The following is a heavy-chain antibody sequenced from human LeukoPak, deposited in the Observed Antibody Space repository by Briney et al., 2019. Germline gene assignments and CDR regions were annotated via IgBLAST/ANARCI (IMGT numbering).Heavy chain of an antibody. CDR3: ARGPGPEDY. CDR1: GFTFSSYA. CDR2: ISYDGSNE. D-gene: IGHD1-14*01. Sequence: GGSLRLPCAASGFTFSSYAMHWVRQAPGKGLEWVAVISYDGSNEYYADSVKGRFTISRDNSKNTLYLQMNSLRAEDTAVYYCARGPGPEDYWGQGTLVTVSS. J-gene: IGHJ4*02. V-gene: IGHV3-30*04.